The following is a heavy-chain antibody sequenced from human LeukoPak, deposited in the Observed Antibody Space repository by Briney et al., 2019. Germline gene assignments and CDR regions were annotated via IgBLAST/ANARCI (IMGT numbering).Heavy chain of an antibody. D-gene: IGHD3-10*02. CDR2: IYTSGST. CDR1: GGSISSYY. J-gene: IGHJ5*02. CDR3: ARERIITMFNNWFDP. V-gene: IGHV4-4*09. Sequence: SETLSLTCTVSGGSISSYYWGWIRQPPGKGLEWIGYIYTSGSTNYNPSLKSRVTISVDTSKNQFSLKLSSVTAADTAVYYCARERIITMFNNWFDPWGQGTLVTVSS.